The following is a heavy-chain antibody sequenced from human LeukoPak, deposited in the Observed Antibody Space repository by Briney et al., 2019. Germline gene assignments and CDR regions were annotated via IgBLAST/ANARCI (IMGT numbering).Heavy chain of an antibody. V-gene: IGHV3-30*02. J-gene: IGHJ4*02. CDR3: AKGSHFDYYGSGSYPY. CDR1: GFTFSSYG. D-gene: IGHD3-10*01. Sequence: GGSLRLSCAASGFTFSSYGMHWVRQAPGKGLEWVAFIRNDGSNKYYADSVKGRFTISRDNSKNTLYLQMNSLRAEDTAVYYSAKGSHFDYYGSGSYPYWGQGTLVTVSS. CDR2: IRNDGSNK.